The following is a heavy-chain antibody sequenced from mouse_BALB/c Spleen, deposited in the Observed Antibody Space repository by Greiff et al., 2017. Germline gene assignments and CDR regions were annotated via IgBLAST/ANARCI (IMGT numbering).Heavy chain of an antibody. CDR3: ARRARAYYGNYDAMDY. J-gene: IGHJ4*01. CDR1: GFSLSTSGMG. V-gene: IGHV8-12*01. CDR2: IYWDDDK. D-gene: IGHD2-10*01. Sequence: QVTLKESGPGILQPSQTLSLTCSFSGFSLSTSGMGVSWIRQPSGKGLEWLAHIYWDDDKRYNPSLKSRLTISKDTSSNQVFLKITSVDTADTATYYCARRARAYYGNYDAMDYWGQGTSVTVSS.